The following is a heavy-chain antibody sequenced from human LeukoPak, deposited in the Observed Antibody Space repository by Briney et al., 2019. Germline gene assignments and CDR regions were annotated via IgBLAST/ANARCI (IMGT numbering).Heavy chain of an antibody. Sequence: PSETLSLTCAVYGGSFSGYYWSWIRQPPGKGLEWIGEINHSGSTNYNPSLKSRVTISVDTSKNQFSLKLSSVTAADTAVYYCAVGYSSSWFDYYYYMDVWGKGTTVTVSS. D-gene: IGHD6-13*01. V-gene: IGHV4-34*01. CDR2: INHSGST. CDR1: GGSFSGYY. J-gene: IGHJ6*03. CDR3: AVGYSSSWFDYYYYMDV.